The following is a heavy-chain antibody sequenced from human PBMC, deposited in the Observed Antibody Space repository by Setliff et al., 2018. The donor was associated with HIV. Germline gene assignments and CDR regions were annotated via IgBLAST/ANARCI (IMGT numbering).Heavy chain of an antibody. D-gene: IGHD6-19*01. V-gene: IGHV4-59*08. J-gene: IGHJ5*02. CDR3: ARLNQQWLVRDSGSNWFDP. CDR1: GASISSFY. CDR2: IYYSGST. Sequence: SETLSLTCTVSGASISSFYWSWIRQPPGKGLDWIGYIYYSGSTNYNPSLKSRVTMSVDTSKNRFSLKLNSVTAADTAVYHCARLNQQWLVRDSGSNWFDPWGQGILVTVSS.